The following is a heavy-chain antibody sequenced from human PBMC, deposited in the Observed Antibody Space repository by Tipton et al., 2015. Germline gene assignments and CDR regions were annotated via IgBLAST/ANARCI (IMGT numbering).Heavy chain of an antibody. J-gene: IGHJ6*02. CDR1: GGSISSSSSY. Sequence: TLSLTCTVSGGSISSSSSYWGWIRQPPGKGLEWIGSIYYRGTTYYSPSLKSRVTMSVDTSKNQFSLKLSSVTAADTAMYYCARVTASYYYYYGMDVWGQGTTVTVSS. CDR2: IYYRGTT. CDR3: ARVTASYYYYYGMDV. D-gene: IGHD2-21*02. V-gene: IGHV4-39*01.